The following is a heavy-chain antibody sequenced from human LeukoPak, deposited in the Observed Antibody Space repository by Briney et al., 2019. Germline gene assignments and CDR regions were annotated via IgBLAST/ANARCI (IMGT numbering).Heavy chain of an antibody. V-gene: IGHV3-23*01. Sequence: GGSLRLSCAASGFTFNNFAMAWVRQAPGEGPEWVSAIRGDGGFTYYADSVKGRFTISRDDSKNTLYLQMSSLRAEDTAVYYCAGKWELDYWGQGTLVTVSS. CDR1: GFTFNNFA. CDR3: AGKWELDY. D-gene: IGHD1-26*01. J-gene: IGHJ4*02. CDR2: IRGDGGFT.